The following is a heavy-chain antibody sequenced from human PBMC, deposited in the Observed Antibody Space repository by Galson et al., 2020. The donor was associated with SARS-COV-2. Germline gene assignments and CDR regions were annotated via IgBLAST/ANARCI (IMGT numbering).Heavy chain of an antibody. D-gene: IGHD3-10*01. J-gene: IGHJ6*02. CDR1: GYSFTSYW. Sequence: GESLKISCKGSGYSFTSYWIGWVRQMPGKGLEWMGIIYPGDSDTRYSPSFQGQVPISADKSSSTAYLQGSSLKASDTAMYYCAGRLFPVRGGLGGDYYGRDVWGQGTTVTVCS. CDR3: AGRLFPVRGGLGGDYYGRDV. CDR2: IYPGDSDT. V-gene: IGHV5-51*01.